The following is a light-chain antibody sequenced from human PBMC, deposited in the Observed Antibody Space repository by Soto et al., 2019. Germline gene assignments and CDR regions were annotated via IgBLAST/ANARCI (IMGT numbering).Light chain of an antibody. Sequence: QSALTQPASVSGSPGQSITISCTGTSSDVGGYNYVSWYQQYPGKAPKLMIYDVSNRPSGVSNRFSGSKSGNTASLTISGLQAEDEADYYCNSYTSSSTDVFGTGTKLTVL. CDR2: DVS. CDR1: SSDVGGYNY. J-gene: IGLJ1*01. CDR3: NSYTSSSTDV. V-gene: IGLV2-14*01.